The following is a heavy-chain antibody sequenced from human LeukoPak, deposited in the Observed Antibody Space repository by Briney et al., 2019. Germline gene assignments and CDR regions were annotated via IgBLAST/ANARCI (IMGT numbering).Heavy chain of an antibody. J-gene: IGHJ5*02. D-gene: IGHD6-13*01. CDR3: TRHIAAAGTGWFDP. Sequence: GSLRLSCTASGFTFGDYAMSWVRQAPGKGLEWVGFIRSKAYGGTIEYAASVKGRFTISRDDSKSIAYLQMNSLKTEDTAVYYCTRHIAAAGTGWFDPWGQGTLVTVSS. V-gene: IGHV3-49*04. CDR1: GFTFGDYA. CDR2: IRSKAYGGTI.